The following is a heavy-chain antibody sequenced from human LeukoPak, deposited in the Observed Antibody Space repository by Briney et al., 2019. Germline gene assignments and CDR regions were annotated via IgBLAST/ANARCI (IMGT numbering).Heavy chain of an antibody. CDR3: ARARFWSGYSVNYYYGMDV. CDR2: IYYSGST. J-gene: IGHJ6*02. V-gene: IGHV4-59*08. Sequence: SETLSLTCTVSGGSISSYYWSWIRQPPGKGLEWIGYIYYSGSTNYNPSLKSRVTISVDTSKNQFSLKLSSVTAADTAVYYCARARFWSGYSVNYYYGMDVWGQGTTVTVSS. D-gene: IGHD3-3*01. CDR1: GGSISSYY.